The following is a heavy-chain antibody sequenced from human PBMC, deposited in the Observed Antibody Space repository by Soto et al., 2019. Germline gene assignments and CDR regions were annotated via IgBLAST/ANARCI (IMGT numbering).Heavy chain of an antibody. J-gene: IGHJ3*02. V-gene: IGHV5-51*01. D-gene: IGHD4-4*01. CDR2: INPADSET. Sequence: EVQLVQSGAEVKKPGESLKISCKGFGYRFINYWIGWVRQMPGKGLEWMGIINPADSETRYSPSFQGQVTIAADKSISTAYLQWSSLQASDTAMYYCARQDMATLTNAFDIWGQGTMVSVSS. CDR3: ARQDMATLTNAFDI. CDR1: GYRFINYW.